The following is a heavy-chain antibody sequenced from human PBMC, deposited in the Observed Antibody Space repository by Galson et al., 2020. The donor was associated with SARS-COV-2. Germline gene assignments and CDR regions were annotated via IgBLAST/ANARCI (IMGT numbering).Heavy chain of an antibody. J-gene: IGHJ2*01. D-gene: IGHD1-1*01. CDR2: IGRTGTTI. CDR1: GFSFSDHY. Sequence: GGSLRLSCAASGFSFSDHYMSWIRQAPGKGLELVSYIGRTGTTIQYADSVKGRFTISRDNARHSVFLQMNSLRAEDTAVYYCAKLEVPSWDGWYFDLWGRGTLVSVST. CDR3: AKLEVPSWDGWYFDL. V-gene: IGHV3-11*01.